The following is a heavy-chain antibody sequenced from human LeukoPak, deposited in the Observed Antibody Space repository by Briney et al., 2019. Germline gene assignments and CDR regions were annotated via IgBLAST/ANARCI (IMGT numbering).Heavy chain of an antibody. CDR3: ARGAGGYYRLVSHFDL. CDR2: ISSGAKTI. V-gene: IGHV3-11*04. J-gene: IGHJ2*01. CDR1: GFTFSYYY. D-gene: IGHD1-26*01. Sequence: GGSLRLSCAASGFTFSYYYMNWIRQAPGKGPEWVSYISSGAKTIYQADSVKGRFSISRYNAKNSLYLQVNSLRDEDTAVYYCARGAGGYYRLVSHFDLWGRGALVTVSS.